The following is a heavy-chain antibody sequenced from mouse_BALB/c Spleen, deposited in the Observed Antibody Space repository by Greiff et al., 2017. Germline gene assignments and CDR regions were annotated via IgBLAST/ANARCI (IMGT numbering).Heavy chain of an antibody. V-gene: IGHV5-4*02. D-gene: IGHD2-4*01. CDR3: ARDRDYGFAY. Sequence: EVHLVESGGGLVKPGGSLKLSCAASGFTFSDYYMYWVRQTPEKRLEWVATISDGGSYTYYPDSVKGRFTISRDNAKNNLYLQMSSLKSEDTAMYYCARDRDYGFAYWGQGTLVTVSA. J-gene: IGHJ3*01. CDR1: GFTFSDYY. CDR2: ISDGGSYT.